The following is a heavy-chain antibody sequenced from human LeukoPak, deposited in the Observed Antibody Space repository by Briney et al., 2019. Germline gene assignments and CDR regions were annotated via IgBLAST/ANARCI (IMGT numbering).Heavy chain of an antibody. CDR2: ISYDGSNK. V-gene: IGHV3-30*18. CDR3: AKEGGYWGGDYYYYGMDV. D-gene: IGHD3-10*01. J-gene: IGHJ6*02. Sequence: PGGSLRLSCAASGFTFSSYGMHWVRQAPGKGLEWVAVISYDGSNKYYADSVKGRFTISRDNSKNTLYLQMNSLRAEDTAVYYCAKEGGYWGGDYYYYGMDVWGQGTTVTVSS. CDR1: GFTFSSYG.